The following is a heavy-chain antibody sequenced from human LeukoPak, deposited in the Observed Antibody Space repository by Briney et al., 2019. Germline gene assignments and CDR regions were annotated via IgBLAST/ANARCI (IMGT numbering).Heavy chain of an antibody. V-gene: IGHV3-21*01. CDR1: GITFSSYT. J-gene: IGHJ4*02. D-gene: IGHD3/OR15-3a*01. CDR2: ISSGSSYI. CDR3: ARGPGLDSP. Sequence: PGGSLRLSCVASGITFSSYTMKWVRQAPGKGLEWVSSISSGSSYIYYADSVKGRFTISRDNAKNSLYLQMNSLRAEDTAVYYCARGPGLDSPWGQGTLVTVSS.